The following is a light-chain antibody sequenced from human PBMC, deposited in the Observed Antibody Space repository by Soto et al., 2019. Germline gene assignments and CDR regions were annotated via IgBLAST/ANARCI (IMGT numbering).Light chain of an antibody. CDR1: QSIHIN. V-gene: IGKV3-15*01. CDR3: QQYDNWPIT. CDR2: GAS. Sequence: EIGMTQSPAPLSVSPGERATLSCRASQSIHINLAWYQQKPGQAPRLLIYGASTRATGLPARFSGSGSGTEFTLIISSLQSEDSAVYYCQQYDNWPITLGQGTRLEIK. J-gene: IGKJ5*01.